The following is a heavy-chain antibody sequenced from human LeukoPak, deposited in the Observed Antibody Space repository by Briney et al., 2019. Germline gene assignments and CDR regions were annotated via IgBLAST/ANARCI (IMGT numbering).Heavy chain of an antibody. V-gene: IGHV3-30*02. Sequence: GGSLRLSCAASGFTFNRYGMHWVRQAPGKGLEWVAFIRYDGSNKYYADSVKGRFTISRDDSKNTLYLQMNSLKTEDTAVYYCTTDPSARGYYYYYYMDVWGKGTTVTVSS. D-gene: IGHD2-2*01. CDR1: GFTFNRYG. CDR3: TTDPSARGYYYYYYMDV. CDR2: IRYDGSNK. J-gene: IGHJ6*03.